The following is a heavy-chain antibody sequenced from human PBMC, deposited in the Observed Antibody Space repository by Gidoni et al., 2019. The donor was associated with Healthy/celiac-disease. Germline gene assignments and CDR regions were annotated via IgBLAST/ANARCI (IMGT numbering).Heavy chain of an antibody. CDR3: AILPIHYDSSGYSRGVDV. D-gene: IGHD3-22*01. CDR1: GFTFSDYY. Sequence: QVQLVESGGGLVKPGGSLRLSCAASGFTFSDYYMSWIRQAPGKGLEWVSYISSSSSYTNYADSVKGRFTISRDNAKNSLYLQMNSLRAEDTAVYYCAILPIHYDSSGYSRGVDVWGKGTTVTVSS. V-gene: IGHV3-11*06. J-gene: IGHJ6*04. CDR2: ISSSSSYT.